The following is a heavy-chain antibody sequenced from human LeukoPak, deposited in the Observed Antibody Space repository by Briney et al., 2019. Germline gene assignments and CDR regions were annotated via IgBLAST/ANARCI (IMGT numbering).Heavy chain of an antibody. CDR2: IHYSGST. D-gene: IGHD6-19*01. CDR1: GGSIGSYY. Sequence: PSETLSLTCTVSGGSIGSYYWNWIRQAPGKGLEWIGYIHYSGSTNLNSSLKSRVTISVDTSKNQYSLKLSSVTAADTAVYYCARDGVAGGFDYWGQGTLVTVSS. J-gene: IGHJ4*02. CDR3: ARDGVAGGFDY. V-gene: IGHV4-59*01.